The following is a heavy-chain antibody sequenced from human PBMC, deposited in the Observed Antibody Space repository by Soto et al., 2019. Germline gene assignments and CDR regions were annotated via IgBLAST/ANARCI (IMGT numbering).Heavy chain of an antibody. CDR2: IYSGGST. CDR3: ARVMGSYYNYVSDY. Sequence: GGSLRLSCAASGFTVSSNYMSWVRQAPGKGLEWVSVIYSGGSTYYADSVKGRFTISRDNSKNTLYLQMNSLRAEDTAVYYCARVMGSYYNYVSDYWGQGTLVTVSS. J-gene: IGHJ4*02. CDR1: GFTVSSNY. V-gene: IGHV3-53*01. D-gene: IGHD3-10*01.